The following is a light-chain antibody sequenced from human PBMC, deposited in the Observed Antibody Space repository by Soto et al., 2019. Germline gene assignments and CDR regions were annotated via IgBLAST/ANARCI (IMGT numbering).Light chain of an antibody. CDR2: KNN. CDR3: AVWDDSLSGREV. J-gene: IGLJ2*01. Sequence: QSVLTQPPSASRTPGQRVSISCSGSSSNIGSIYVYWYQQVPGTTPKLLIYKNNQRPSGVPDRFSGSKSGTSASLAISGLRSEDEADYYCAVWDDSLSGREVFGGGTKLTV. CDR1: SSNIGSIY. V-gene: IGLV1-47*01.